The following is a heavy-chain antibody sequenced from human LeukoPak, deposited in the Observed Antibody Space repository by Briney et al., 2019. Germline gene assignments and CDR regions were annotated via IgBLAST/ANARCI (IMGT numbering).Heavy chain of an antibody. Sequence: GGSLRLSCVASGFPFDRHWMSWVRQAPGKGLEWVANIKHDGSEKNFVDSVKGRFTISRDNAENSLFLQMNSLRADDTAVYFCARQPIYEAYFDFWGQGTLVTVSS. CDR3: ARQPIYEAYFDF. CDR1: GFPFDRHW. CDR2: IKHDGSEK. V-gene: IGHV3-7*01. J-gene: IGHJ4*02. D-gene: IGHD3-16*01.